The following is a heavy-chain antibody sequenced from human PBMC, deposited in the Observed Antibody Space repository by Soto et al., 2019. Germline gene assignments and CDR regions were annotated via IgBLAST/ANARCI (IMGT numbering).Heavy chain of an antibody. CDR1: GFTFSTYG. CDR2: VSNDGNNQ. J-gene: IGHJ4*02. V-gene: IGHV3-30*03. Sequence: QVQLVESGGGVVQPGRSLRLSCAASGFTFSTYGMQWVRQAPGKGLEWVAGVSNDGNNQNYADSVKGRFTISRDNSKNTLHLQMTILRADDTAVYFCARPLGSSAVFDLWGQGTLVTVPP. CDR3: ARPLGSSAVFDL. D-gene: IGHD6-25*01.